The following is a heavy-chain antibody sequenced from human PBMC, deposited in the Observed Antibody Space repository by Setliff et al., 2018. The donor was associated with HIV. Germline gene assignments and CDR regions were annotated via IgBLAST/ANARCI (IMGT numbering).Heavy chain of an antibody. Sequence: GSLRLSCAASGFTVSSNYMSWVRQAPGKGLEWFGEINHSGSTNYNPSLKSRVTISVDTSKNQFSLKLSSATAADTAVYYCARSRLHYYDSSGYYPSYFDYWGQGTLVTVSS. CDR3: ARSRLHYYDSSGYYPSYFDY. D-gene: IGHD3-22*01. CDR1: GFTVSSNY. V-gene: IGHV4-34*01. CDR2: INHSGST. J-gene: IGHJ4*02.